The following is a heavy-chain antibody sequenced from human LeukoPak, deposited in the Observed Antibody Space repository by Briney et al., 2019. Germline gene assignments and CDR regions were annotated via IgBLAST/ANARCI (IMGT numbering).Heavy chain of an antibody. CDR1: GFTFNNYW. V-gene: IGHV3-74*01. CDR2: INGDGNNV. D-gene: IGHD1-1*01. Sequence: ESLRLSCAASGFTFNNYWLHWVRQVPGKGLMWVSRINGDGNNVNYADSVKGRFTISRDNAKNTLHLQMNSLRAEDAAVYYCAAGPAGNGHLSSYWGQGTRVTVSS. CDR3: AAGPAGNGHLSSY. J-gene: IGHJ4*02.